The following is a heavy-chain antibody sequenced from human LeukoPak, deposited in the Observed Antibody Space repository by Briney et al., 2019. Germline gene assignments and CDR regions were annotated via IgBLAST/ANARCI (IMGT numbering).Heavy chain of an antibody. D-gene: IGHD2/OR15-2a*01. Sequence: SETLSLTCAVYGGSFSGYYRSWIRQPPGKGLEWTGEINHSGSTNYNPSLKSRVTISVDTSKNQFSLKLSSVTAADTAVYYCARGFRGSRHDYWGQGTLVTVSS. V-gene: IGHV4-34*01. J-gene: IGHJ4*02. CDR1: GGSFSGYY. CDR3: ARGFRGSRHDY. CDR2: INHSGST.